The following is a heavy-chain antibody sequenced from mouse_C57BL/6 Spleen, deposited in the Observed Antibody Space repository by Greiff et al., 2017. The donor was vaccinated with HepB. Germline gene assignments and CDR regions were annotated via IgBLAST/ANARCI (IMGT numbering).Heavy chain of an antibody. CDR2: ISSGGSYT. J-gene: IGHJ4*01. CDR3: ARAGGLPDYYAMDY. D-gene: IGHD2-4*01. CDR1: GFTFSSYG. V-gene: IGHV5-6*01. Sequence: EVQLQESGGDLVKPGGSLKLSCAASGFTFSSYGMSWVRQTPDKRLEWVATISSGGSYTYYPDSVKGRFTISRDNTKNTLYLQMSSLKSEDTAMYYCARAGGLPDYYAMDYWGQGTSVTVSS.